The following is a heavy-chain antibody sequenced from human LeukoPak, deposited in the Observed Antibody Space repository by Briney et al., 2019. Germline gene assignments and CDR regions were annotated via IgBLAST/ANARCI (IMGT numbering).Heavy chain of an antibody. V-gene: IGHV3-30*02. J-gene: IGHJ6*03. D-gene: IGHD5-18*01. CDR3: AKDGYSYAYYYMDV. CDR2: IRYDGGNK. Sequence: GSLRLSCAASGFTFSSYGMHWVRQAPGKGLEWVAFIRYDGGNKYYADSVKGRFTISRDNSKNTLYLQMNSLRAEDTAVYYCAKDGYSYAYYYMDVWGKGTTVTISS. CDR1: GFTFSSYG.